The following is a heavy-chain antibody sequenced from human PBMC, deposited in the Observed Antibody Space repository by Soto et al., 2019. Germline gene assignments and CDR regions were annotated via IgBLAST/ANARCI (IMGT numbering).Heavy chain of an antibody. CDR3: ARDLTGDPDTV. CDR1: SGSMSSSNW. J-gene: IGHJ6*04. CDR2: IYHSGST. D-gene: IGHD4-17*01. Sequence: QVQLQESGPGLVKPSGTLSLTFAVSSGSMSSSNWLSWVRQPPGKGLEWVGEIYHSGSTNYHPSLKSRVTISVDKSKNQFALKLSSVTAADTAVYYCARDLTGDPDTVWGKGTTVTVSS. V-gene: IGHV4-4*02.